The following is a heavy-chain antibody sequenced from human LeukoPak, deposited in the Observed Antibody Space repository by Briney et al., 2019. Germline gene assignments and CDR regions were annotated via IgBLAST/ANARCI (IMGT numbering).Heavy chain of an antibody. CDR2: ISGYNGNT. CDR1: GGTFSSYA. V-gene: IGHV1-18*01. J-gene: IGHJ3*02. CDR3: ARGGMYYYDSSGYYAEINAFDI. Sequence: GASVKVSCKASGGTFSSYAINWVRQAPGQGLEWMGWISGYNGNTKYAQKLQGRVTMTTDTSTSTAYMELSSLRSEDTAVYYCARGGMYYYDSSGYYAEINAFDIWGQGTMVTVSS. D-gene: IGHD3-22*01.